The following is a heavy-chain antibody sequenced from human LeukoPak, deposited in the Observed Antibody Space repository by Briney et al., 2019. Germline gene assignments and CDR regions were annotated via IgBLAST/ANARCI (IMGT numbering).Heavy chain of an antibody. CDR3: ARDLFIAAPYFDY. J-gene: IGHJ4*02. D-gene: IGHD6-6*01. CDR1: GYTFTGYY. V-gene: IGHV1-2*02. Sequence: GASVKVSCKASGYTFTGYYMHWVRQAPGQGLEWMGWINPNSGGTNYAQKLQGRVTMTTDTSTSTAYMELRSLRSDDTAVYYCARDLFIAAPYFDYWGQGTLVTVSS. CDR2: INPNSGGT.